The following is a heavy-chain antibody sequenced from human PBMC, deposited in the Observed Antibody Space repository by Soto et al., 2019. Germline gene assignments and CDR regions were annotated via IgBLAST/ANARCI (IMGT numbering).Heavy chain of an antibody. J-gene: IGHJ3*02. CDR2: ISSSGSTI. V-gene: IGHV3-48*03. Sequence: QPGGSLRLSCAASGFTFSSYEMNWVRQAPGKGLEWVSYISSSGSTIYYADSVKGRFTISRDNAKNSLYLQMNSLRAEDTAVYYCARDFPNCTNGVCLPDAFDIWGQGTMVTVSS. D-gene: IGHD2-8*01. CDR3: ARDFPNCTNGVCLPDAFDI. CDR1: GFTFSSYE.